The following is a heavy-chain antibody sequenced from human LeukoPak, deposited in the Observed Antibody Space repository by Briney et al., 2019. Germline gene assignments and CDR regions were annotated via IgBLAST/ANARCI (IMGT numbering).Heavy chain of an antibody. CDR3: ITPLPYSAQ. Sequence: NPGGSLRLSCAASGFTFSSSAMSWVRQAPGKGLEWVGRIKPKTDGETTEYAAPVKDRFSISRDDSKSMTYLQMNSLKTEDTAVYYCITPLPYSAQGGQGTLVTVSS. CDR1: GFTFSSSA. D-gene: IGHD2-21*01. V-gene: IGHV3-15*01. CDR2: IKPKTDGETT. J-gene: IGHJ4*02.